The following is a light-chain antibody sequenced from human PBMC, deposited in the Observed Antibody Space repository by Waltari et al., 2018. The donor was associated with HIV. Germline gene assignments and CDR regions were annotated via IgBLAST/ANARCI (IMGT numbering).Light chain of an antibody. CDR3: CSYAGSSTSYV. J-gene: IGLJ1*01. Sequence: QSALTQPASVSGSPGQSITISCTGTSSDVGVYNYVSWYQQHPGKAPKLMIYDVSKRPSGVSNRFSGSKSGNTASLTISGLQAEDEADYYCCSYAGSSTSYVFGTGTKVTVL. V-gene: IGLV2-23*02. CDR2: DVS. CDR1: SSDVGVYNY.